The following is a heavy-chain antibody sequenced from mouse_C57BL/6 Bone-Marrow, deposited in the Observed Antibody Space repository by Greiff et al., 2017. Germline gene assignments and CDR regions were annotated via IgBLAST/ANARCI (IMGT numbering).Heavy chain of an antibody. J-gene: IGHJ1*03. Sequence: EVQGVESGGGLVQPGGSLKLSCAASGFTFSDYGMAWVRQAPRKGPEWVAFIRNLAYSIYYADTVTGRFTISRENAKNTLYLEMSSLRSEDTAMYDCAREGYYGSHWYFDVWGTGTTVTVSS. CDR3: AREGYYGSHWYFDV. D-gene: IGHD1-1*01. V-gene: IGHV5-15*01. CDR1: GFTFSDYG. CDR2: IRNLAYSI.